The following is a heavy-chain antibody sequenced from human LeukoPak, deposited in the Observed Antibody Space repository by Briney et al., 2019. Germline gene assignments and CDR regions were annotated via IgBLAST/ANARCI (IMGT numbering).Heavy chain of an antibody. V-gene: IGHV1-69*05. Sequence: SVKVSCTASGGTFSGYASSWVRQAPGQGLEWMGGIIPIFGTTNYAQKFKGRVTFATDNSTGTAYMELSGLRSEDTAVYYCARGEGYSYGPVKYWGQGTLVTVSS. CDR3: ARGEGYSYGPVKY. J-gene: IGHJ4*02. CDR1: GGTFSGYA. CDR2: IIPIFGTT. D-gene: IGHD5-18*01.